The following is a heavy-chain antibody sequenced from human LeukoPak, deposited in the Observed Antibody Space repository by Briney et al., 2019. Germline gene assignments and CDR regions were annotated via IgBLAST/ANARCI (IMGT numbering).Heavy chain of an antibody. J-gene: IGHJ4*02. D-gene: IGHD3-10*01. Sequence: ASVKVSCKASGGTFSSYAISWVRQAPGQGLEWMGWISAYNGNTNYAQKLQGRVTMTTDTSTSTAYMELRSLRSDDTAVYYCARGGRGPTRRHYDYWGQGTLVTVSS. V-gene: IGHV1-18*01. CDR2: ISAYNGNT. CDR1: GGTFSSYA. CDR3: ARGGRGPTRRHYDY.